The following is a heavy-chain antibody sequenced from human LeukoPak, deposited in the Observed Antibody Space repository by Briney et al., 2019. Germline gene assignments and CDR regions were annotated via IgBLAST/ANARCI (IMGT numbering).Heavy chain of an antibody. D-gene: IGHD3-22*01. J-gene: IGHJ4*02. CDR1: GFTVSSNY. CDR3: ARVSGHPDYYDSSGYVGY. V-gene: IGHV3-53*01. CDR2: IYSGGST. Sequence: PGGSLRLSCAASGFTVSSNYMSWVRQAPGKGLEWVSVIYSGGSTYYADSVKGRFTISRDNSKNTLYLQMNSLRAEGTAVYYCARVSGHPDYYDSSGYVGYWGQGALVTVSS.